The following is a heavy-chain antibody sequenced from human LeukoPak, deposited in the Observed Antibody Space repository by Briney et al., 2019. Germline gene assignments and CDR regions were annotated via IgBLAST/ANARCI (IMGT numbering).Heavy chain of an antibody. Sequence: PGGSLRLSCVASGFSFSTNSMNWVRQAPGKGLEWVASISSSGSYIYYPDSVKGRFTVSRDNAKNSLYLQMDSLRAEDTAVYYCAKYQTGTWTSYDSSDIWGQGTLVTVSS. D-gene: IGHD1-7*01. CDR2: ISSSGSYI. J-gene: IGHJ3*02. V-gene: IGHV3-21*01. CDR1: GFSFSTNS. CDR3: AKYQTGTWTSYDSSDI.